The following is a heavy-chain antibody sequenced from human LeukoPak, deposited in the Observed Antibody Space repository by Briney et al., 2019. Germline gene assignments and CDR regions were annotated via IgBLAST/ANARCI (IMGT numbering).Heavy chain of an antibody. D-gene: IGHD6-13*01. Sequence: GASGKVSCKASGGTFSSYAISWVRQAPGHGPEWMGGIIPIFGTANYAQKFQGRVTITADDSTSTAYMEMSSLRSEDTAVYYCARAPPMAAAGTYFDYWGQGTLVTVSS. CDR3: ARAPPMAAAGTYFDY. V-gene: IGHV1-69*13. CDR2: IIPIFGTA. CDR1: GGTFSSYA. J-gene: IGHJ4*02.